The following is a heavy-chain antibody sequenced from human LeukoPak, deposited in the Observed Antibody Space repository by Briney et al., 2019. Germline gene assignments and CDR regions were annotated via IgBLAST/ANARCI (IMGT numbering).Heavy chain of an antibody. CDR1: GFTFSSYS. CDR3: ARGYSSSWYEYYFDY. CDR2: ISSSSSTI. D-gene: IGHD6-13*01. V-gene: IGHV3-48*01. Sequence: GGSLRLSCAASGFTFSSYSMNWVRQPPGKGLEWVSYISSSSSTIYYADSVKGRFTISRDNAKNSPYLQMNSLRAEDTAVYYCARGYSSSWYEYYFDYWGQGTLVTVSS. J-gene: IGHJ4*02.